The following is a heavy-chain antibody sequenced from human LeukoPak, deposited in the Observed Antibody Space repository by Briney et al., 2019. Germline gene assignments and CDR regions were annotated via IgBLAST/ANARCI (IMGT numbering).Heavy chain of an antibody. V-gene: IGHV1-46*01. CDR3: ARDFHCSGGSCYPPGDY. CDR2: INPSGGST. J-gene: IGHJ4*02. CDR1: GYTFTSYY. Sequence: ASVKVSCKASGYTFTSYYMHWVRQAPRQGLEWMGIINPSGGSTSYAQKFQGRVTMTRDTSTSTVYMELSSLGSEDTAVYYCARDFHCSGGSCYPPGDYWGQGTLVTVSS. D-gene: IGHD2-15*01.